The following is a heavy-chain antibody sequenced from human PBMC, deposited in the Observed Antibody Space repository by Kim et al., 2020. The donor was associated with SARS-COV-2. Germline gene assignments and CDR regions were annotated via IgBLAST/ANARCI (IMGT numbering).Heavy chain of an antibody. CDR2: SSPDGSNT. CDR3: ARGMFRDGFDV. V-gene: IGHV3-74*01. J-gene: IGHJ6*02. D-gene: IGHD3-10*02. Sequence: GGSLRLSCASAVRRVSRNWINWVGKAQGQVLEWDSRSSPDGSNTHYADSVKGRFTMSRDNAENKLYLQMNRLRAEDTAVYYCARGMFRDGFDVWGQRPTVPVSS. CDR1: VRRVSRNW.